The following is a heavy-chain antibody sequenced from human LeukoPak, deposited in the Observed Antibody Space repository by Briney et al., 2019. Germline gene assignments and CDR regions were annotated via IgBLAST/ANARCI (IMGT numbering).Heavy chain of an antibody. CDR2: ISGSGGST. V-gene: IGHV3-23*01. Sequence: GGSLRFSCAASGFTFSSYAMSWVRQAPGKGLEWVSAISGSGGSTYYADSVKGRFTISRDNSKNTLYLQMNSLRAEDTAVYYCAKDSRIAARPGAFDYWGQGTLVTVSS. CDR3: AKDSRIAARPGAFDY. J-gene: IGHJ4*02. CDR1: GFTFSSYA. D-gene: IGHD6-6*01.